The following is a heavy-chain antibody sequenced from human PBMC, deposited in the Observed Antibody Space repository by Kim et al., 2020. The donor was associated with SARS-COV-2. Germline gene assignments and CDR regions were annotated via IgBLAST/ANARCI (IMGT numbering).Heavy chain of an antibody. J-gene: IGHJ3*02. Sequence: GSLRLSCAASGFTFSSYGMHWVRQAPGKGLEWVAVISYDGSNKYYADSVKGRFTISRDNSKNTLYLQMNSLRAEDTAVYYCAKPHSSGWYRLAFDIWGQGTMVTVSS. CDR3: AKPHSSGWYRLAFDI. V-gene: IGHV3-30*18. D-gene: IGHD6-19*01. CDR1: GFTFSSYG. CDR2: ISYDGSNK.